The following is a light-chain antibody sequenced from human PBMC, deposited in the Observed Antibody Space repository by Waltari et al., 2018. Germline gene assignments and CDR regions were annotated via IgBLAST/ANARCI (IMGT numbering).Light chain of an antibody. CDR2: GKN. Sequence: SSKLTQDPAVSVALGQTIRITCQRDSLRSYYASWYQQKPGQANVLVIDGKNNRPSGIPNLLSCSSSRNTASLPITVAQAEDEADYSCNSRDTSCNHPVSGGWTKLTVL. J-gene: IGLJ2*01. CDR1: SLRSYY. CDR3: NSRDTSCNHPV. V-gene: IGLV3-19*01.